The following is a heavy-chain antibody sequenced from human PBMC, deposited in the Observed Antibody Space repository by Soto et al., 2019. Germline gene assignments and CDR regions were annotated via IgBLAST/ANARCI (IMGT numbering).Heavy chain of an antibody. J-gene: IGHJ6*02. CDR1: GGTFSSYA. CDR2: IIPIFGTA. CDR3: ARDPYDFWNGYHQYYYGMDV. V-gene: IGHV1-69*01. D-gene: IGHD3-3*01. Sequence: QVQLVQSGAEVKKPGSSVKVSCKASGGTFSSYAISWVRQAPGQGLEWMGGIIPIFGTANYAQKFQGRVTITGDESTSTAYMELSSLRSEYTAVYYCARDPYDFWNGYHQYYYGMDVWGQGTTVTVSS.